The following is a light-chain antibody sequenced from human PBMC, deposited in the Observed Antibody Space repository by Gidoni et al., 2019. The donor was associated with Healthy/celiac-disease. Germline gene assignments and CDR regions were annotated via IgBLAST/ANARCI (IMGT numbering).Light chain of an antibody. J-gene: IGKJ1*01. CDR1: QSISSW. CDR3: QQYNSSWT. CDR2: KAS. V-gene: IGKV1-5*03. Sequence: DIQLTQSPSTLSASVGDRVTITCRASQSISSWLAWYQQKPGKAPKLLIYKASSLESGVPSRFSGSGSGTEFTLTISSLQPDYFATYYCQQYNSSWTFGQGTKVEIK.